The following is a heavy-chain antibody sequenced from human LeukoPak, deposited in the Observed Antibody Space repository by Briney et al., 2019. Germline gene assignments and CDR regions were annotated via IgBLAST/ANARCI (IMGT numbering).Heavy chain of an antibody. J-gene: IGHJ4*02. CDR3: ARIVGDADY. Sequence: GGSLRLSCAASGFTFSSYAMHWVRQAPGKGLEWVAVISYDGSNKYYADSVKGRFTISRDNSKNTLYLQMNSLRAEDTAAYYCARIVGDADYWGQGTLVTVSS. CDR2: ISYDGSNK. V-gene: IGHV3-30*04. CDR1: GFTFSSYA. D-gene: IGHD3-10*01.